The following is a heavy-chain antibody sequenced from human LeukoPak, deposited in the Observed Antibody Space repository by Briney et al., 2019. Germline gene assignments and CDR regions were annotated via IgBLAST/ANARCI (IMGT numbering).Heavy chain of an antibody. D-gene: IGHD1-26*01. Sequence: SETLSLTCTVSGGSISSSSYYWGWIRQPPGKGLEWIGSIYYSGSTYCNPSLKSRVTISVDTSKNKFSLKLNSVTAADTAVYYCARPAYRGSYYDAFDIWGQGTMVTVSS. CDR2: IYYSGST. V-gene: IGHV4-39*01. CDR1: GGSISSSSYY. J-gene: IGHJ3*02. CDR3: ARPAYRGSYYDAFDI.